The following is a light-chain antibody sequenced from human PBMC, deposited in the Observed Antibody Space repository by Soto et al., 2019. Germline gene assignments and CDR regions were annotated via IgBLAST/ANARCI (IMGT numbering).Light chain of an antibody. Sequence: DIQMTQSPSSLSASVAYRATITCWASQRVSAFLNWYQQKPGEAPKLLIFDVSVLESGVPSRFSASGSETDFTLSITSLQPEDFATYYCQQTYSPPLTFGPGTKVDI. CDR2: DVS. J-gene: IGKJ3*01. CDR3: QQTYSPPLT. V-gene: IGKV1-39*01. CDR1: QRVSAF.